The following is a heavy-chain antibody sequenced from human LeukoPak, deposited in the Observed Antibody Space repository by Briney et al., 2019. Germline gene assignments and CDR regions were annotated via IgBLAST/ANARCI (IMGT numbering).Heavy chain of an antibody. V-gene: IGHV4-59*08. CDR1: GGSISSYY. CDR3: AKSAAGTADFDY. J-gene: IGHJ4*02. D-gene: IGHD1-1*01. Sequence: PSQTLSLTCTVSGGSISSYYWSWIRQPPGKGLEWIGYIYYSGSTNYNPSLKSRVTISVDTSKNQFSLKLSSVTAADTAVYYCAKSAAGTADFDYWGQGTLVTVSS. CDR2: IYYSGST.